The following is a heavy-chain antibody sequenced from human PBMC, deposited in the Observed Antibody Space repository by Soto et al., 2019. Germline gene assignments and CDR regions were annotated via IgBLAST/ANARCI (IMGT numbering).Heavy chain of an antibody. CDR1: GFTFSSYA. CDR2: ISYDGSNK. Sequence: QVQLVESGGGVVQPGRSLRLSCAASGFTFSSYAMHWVRQAPGKGLEWVAVISYDGSNKYYADSVKGRFTISRDNSKNTLYLQMNSLRAEDTAVYYCARDYIEYLGYCSGGSCYSPLDYWGQGTLVTVSS. CDR3: ARDYIEYLGYCSGGSCYSPLDY. V-gene: IGHV3-30-3*01. D-gene: IGHD2-15*01. J-gene: IGHJ4*02.